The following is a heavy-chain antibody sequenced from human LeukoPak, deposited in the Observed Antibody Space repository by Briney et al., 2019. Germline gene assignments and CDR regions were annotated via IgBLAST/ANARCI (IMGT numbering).Heavy chain of an antibody. CDR1: GFTFRDYY. D-gene: IGHD5-12*01. CDR2: ISSSGSTI. Sequence: GGSLRLSCAASGFTFRDYYMSWIRQAPGKGLEWVSYISSSGSTIYYVDSVKGRFTISRDNAKNSLYLQMNSLRAEDTAVYYCARRIVATIAQYYFDYWGQGTLVTVSS. V-gene: IGHV3-11*04. J-gene: IGHJ4*02. CDR3: ARRIVATIAQYYFDY.